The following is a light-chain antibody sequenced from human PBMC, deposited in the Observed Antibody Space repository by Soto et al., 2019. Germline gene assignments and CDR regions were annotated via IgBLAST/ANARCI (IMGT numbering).Light chain of an antibody. CDR2: GSS. V-gene: IGKV3-15*01. Sequence: EIVMTQSPATLSVSPGQRATLSCRASQSVSSNFAWYQQKPGQAPRLLIYGSSTRATGIPARFSGSGSGTEFTLTNSSLQSEDFAVYYCQPYNNGPPVTFGPGTKVDIK. CDR3: QPYNNGPPVT. CDR1: QSVSSN. J-gene: IGKJ3*01.